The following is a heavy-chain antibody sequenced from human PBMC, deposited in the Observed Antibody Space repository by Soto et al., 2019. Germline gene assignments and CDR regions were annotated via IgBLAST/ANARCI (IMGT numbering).Heavy chain of an antibody. V-gene: IGHV4-39*01. CDR2: FYYSGST. Sequence: PSETLSLTCTVSGGSISSGTYSWGWIRQPPGKGLEWIGTFYYSGSTYYNPSLKSRVTISVDTSKNQFSLKVSSVTAADTAVYYCARLGGYCTTSCYGYYAMDVWGQGTTVTLSS. CDR3: ARLGGYCTTSCYGYYAMDV. J-gene: IGHJ6*02. D-gene: IGHD2-8*01. CDR1: GGSISSGTYS.